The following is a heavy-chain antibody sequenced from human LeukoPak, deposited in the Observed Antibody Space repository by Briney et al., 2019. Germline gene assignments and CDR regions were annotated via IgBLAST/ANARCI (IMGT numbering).Heavy chain of an antibody. V-gene: IGHV4-59*08. D-gene: IGHD1-26*01. CDR1: SGSISGHY. J-gene: IGHJ4*02. CDR3: ARHAQSPYSGSFDY. CDR2: IYYNGVT. Sequence: PSETLSLTCTVSSGSISGHYWTWVRQPPGKGLEWVAYIYYNGVTKYNPSLKTRVTISVDTSKNQFSLKLNSVTAADTAVYYCARHAQSPYSGSFDYWGQGTLVTVSS.